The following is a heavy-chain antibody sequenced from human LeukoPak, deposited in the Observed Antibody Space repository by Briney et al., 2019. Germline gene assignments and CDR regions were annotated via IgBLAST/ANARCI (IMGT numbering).Heavy chain of an antibody. CDR2: FYSGGST. CDR3: ARVGHYYYMDV. CDR1: GFTVSSNY. V-gene: IGHV3-66*01. Sequence: GGSLRLSCAASGFTVSSNYMSWVRQAPGKGLEWVSVFYSGGSTYYADSVKGRFTISRDNSKNTLYLQMNSLRAEDTAVYYCARVGHYYYMDVWGKGTTVTVSS. J-gene: IGHJ6*03.